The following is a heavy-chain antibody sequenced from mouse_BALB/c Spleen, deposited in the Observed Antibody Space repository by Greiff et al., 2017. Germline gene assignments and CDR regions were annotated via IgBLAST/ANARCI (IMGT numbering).Heavy chain of an antibody. CDR3: ARGKYGNYEGVYWYFDV. CDR1: GFTFSSYA. Sequence: EVQVVESGGGLVKPGGSLKLSCAASGFTFSSYAMSWVRQTPEKRLEWVASISSGGSTYYPDSVKGRFTISRDNARNILYLQMSSLRSEDTAMYYCARGKYGNYEGVYWYFDVWGAGTTVTVSS. V-gene: IGHV5-6-5*01. D-gene: IGHD2-10*02. CDR2: ISSGGST. J-gene: IGHJ1*01.